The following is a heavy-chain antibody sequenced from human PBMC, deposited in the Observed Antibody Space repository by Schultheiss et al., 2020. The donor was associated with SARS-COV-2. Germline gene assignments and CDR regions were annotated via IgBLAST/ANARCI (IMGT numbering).Heavy chain of an antibody. Sequence: SQTLSLTCTVSGSSISSSSYYWSWIRQPAGKGLEWIGRIYTSGSTNYNPSLQSRVTISVDTSKNQFSLKLSSVTAADTAVYYCARTTVAGTPLLLDYWGQGTLVTVSS. D-gene: IGHD6-19*01. CDR1: GSSISSSSYY. V-gene: IGHV4-61*02. CDR3: ARTTVAGTPLLLDY. J-gene: IGHJ4*02. CDR2: IYTSGST.